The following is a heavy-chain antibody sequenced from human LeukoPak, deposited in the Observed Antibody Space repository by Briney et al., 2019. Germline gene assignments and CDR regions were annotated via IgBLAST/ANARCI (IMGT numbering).Heavy chain of an antibody. Sequence: SETLSLTCTVSGGPISSYYWSWIRQPPGKGLEWIGYIYYSGSTNYNPSLKSRVTISVDTSKNQFSLKLSSVTAADTAVYYCASYKGLHAAPDAFDIWGQGTMVTVSS. CDR2: IYYSGST. CDR3: ASYKGLHAAPDAFDI. V-gene: IGHV4-59*01. D-gene: IGHD1-14*01. CDR1: GGPISSYY. J-gene: IGHJ3*02.